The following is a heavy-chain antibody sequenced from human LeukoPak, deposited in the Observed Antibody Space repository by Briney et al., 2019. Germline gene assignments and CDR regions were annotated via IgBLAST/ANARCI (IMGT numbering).Heavy chain of an antibody. J-gene: IGHJ4*02. V-gene: IGHV1-2*02. CDR3: ARTYYYDSSGYNY. CDR2: INPNSGGT. CDR1: GSTFTGYY. Sequence: ASVKVSCKASGSTFTGYYMHWVRQAPGQGLEWMGWINPNSGGTNYAQKFQGRVTMTRDTPISTAYMELSRLRSDDTAVYYCARTYYYDSSGYNYWGQGTLVTVSS. D-gene: IGHD3-22*01.